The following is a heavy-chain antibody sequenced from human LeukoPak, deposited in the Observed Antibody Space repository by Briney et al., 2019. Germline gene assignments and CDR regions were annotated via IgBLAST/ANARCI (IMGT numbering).Heavy chain of an antibody. D-gene: IGHD6-19*01. CDR2: ISSSSSYI. CDR1: GFTFSSYS. J-gene: IGHJ4*02. V-gene: IGHV3-21*04. Sequence: GGSLRLSCAASGFTFSSYSMNWVRQAPGKGLEWVSSISSSSSYIYYADSVKGRFTISRDNSKNTLYLQMNSLRAEDTAVYYCAKDREWLVRNYFDYWGQGTLVTVSS. CDR3: AKDREWLVRNYFDY.